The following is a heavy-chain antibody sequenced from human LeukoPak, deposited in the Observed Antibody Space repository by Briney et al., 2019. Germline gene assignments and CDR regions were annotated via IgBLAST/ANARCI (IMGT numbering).Heavy chain of an antibody. CDR3: ARGGYDFWSGYYTRYYLDY. J-gene: IGHJ4*02. CDR2: IYYSGST. Sequence: PSETLSLTCTVSGGSISSYYWSWIRQPPGKGLEWIGYIYYSGSTNYNPSLKSRVTISVDTSKNQFSLKLSSVTAADTAVYYCARGGYDFWSGYYTRYYLDYWGQGTRVTVSS. V-gene: IGHV4-59*01. D-gene: IGHD3-3*01. CDR1: GGSISSYY.